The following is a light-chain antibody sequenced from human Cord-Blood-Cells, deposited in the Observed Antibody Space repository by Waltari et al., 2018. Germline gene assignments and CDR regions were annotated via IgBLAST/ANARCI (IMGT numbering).Light chain of an antibody. V-gene: IGKV4-1*01. CDR3: QQYYSTPS. Sequence: DIVMTQSPDSLAVSLGERATINCKSSQSVLYSSNNKNYLAWYQQKPVQPPKLLIYWASTRESGVPDRFSGSGSGTDFTLTISGLQAEDVAVYYCQQYYSTPSFGQGTKLEIK. J-gene: IGKJ2*01. CDR2: WAS. CDR1: QSVLYSSNNKNY.